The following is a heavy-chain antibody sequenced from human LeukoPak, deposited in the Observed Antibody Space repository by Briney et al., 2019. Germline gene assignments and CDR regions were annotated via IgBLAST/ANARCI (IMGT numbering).Heavy chain of an antibody. CDR3: AREGLWFEELSD. J-gene: IGHJ4*02. V-gene: IGHV4-34*01. D-gene: IGHD3-10*01. CDR2: INHSGST. CDR1: GGSFSGYY. Sequence: PSETLSLTCAVYGGSFSGYYWSWIRQPPGKGLEWIGEINHSGSTNYNPSLKSRVTISVDTSKNQFSLKLSSVTAADTAVYYCAREGLWFEELSDWGQGTLVTVSS.